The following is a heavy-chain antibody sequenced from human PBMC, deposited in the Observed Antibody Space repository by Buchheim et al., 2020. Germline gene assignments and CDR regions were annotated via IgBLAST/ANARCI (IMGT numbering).Heavy chain of an antibody. CDR1: GYTFTSYD. Sequence: QVQLVQSGAEVKKPGASVKVSCKASGYTFTSYDINWVRQATGQGLEWMGWMNPNSGNTGYAQKFQGRVTMTRNTSISTAYMELSSLRSEDTAVYYCARDSSSSGWNYVYYYYYGMDVWGQGTT. J-gene: IGHJ6*02. D-gene: IGHD6-6*01. CDR2: MNPNSGNT. CDR3: ARDSSSSGWNYVYYYYYGMDV. V-gene: IGHV1-8*01.